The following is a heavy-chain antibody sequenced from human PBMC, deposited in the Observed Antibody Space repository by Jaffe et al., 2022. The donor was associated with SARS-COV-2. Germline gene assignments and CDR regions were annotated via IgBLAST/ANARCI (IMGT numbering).Heavy chain of an antibody. V-gene: IGHV3-49*04. J-gene: IGHJ4*02. Sequence: EVQLVESGGGLVQPGRSLRLSCTASGFTFGDYAMSWVRQAPGKGLEWVGFIRSKAYGGTTEYAASVKGRFTISRDDSKSIAYLQMNSLKTEDTAVYYCTRGTGYSSSWPDYWGQGTLVTVSS. D-gene: IGHD6-13*01. CDR3: TRGTGYSSSWPDY. CDR2: IRSKAYGGTT. CDR1: GFTFGDYA.